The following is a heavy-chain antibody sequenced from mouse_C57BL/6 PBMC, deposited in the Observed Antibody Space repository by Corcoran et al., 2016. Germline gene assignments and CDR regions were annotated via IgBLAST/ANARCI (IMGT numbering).Heavy chain of an antibody. J-gene: IGHJ1*03. CDR3: VRDSNWYFDV. CDR1: GYTFTTYG. V-gene: IGHV9-3*01. CDR2: INTYSGVP. Sequence: VQLQQSGPELKKPGETVKISCKASGYTFTTYGMSWVKQAPGKDLKWMGWINTYSGVPTYADDFKGRFAFSLETSASTAYLQINNLKNEDTATYFCVRDSNWYFDVWGTGTTVTVSS.